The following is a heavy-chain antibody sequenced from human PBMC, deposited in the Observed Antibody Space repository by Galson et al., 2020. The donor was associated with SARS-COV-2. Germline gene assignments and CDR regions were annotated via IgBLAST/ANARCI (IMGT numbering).Heavy chain of an antibody. V-gene: IGHV3-15*01. CDR1: GFTFTDTW. CDR2: ITNKNNGVTT. J-gene: IGHJ6*02. D-gene: IGHD2-15*01. Sequence: GGSLRLSCAASGFTFTDTWTSWVRPAQGQGLEGVGRITNKNNGVTTDYATPVKGRFIISRDDSKNTLYLQMNSLKTEDTAVYYCTRCSWNYYYCGMDVWGQGTTVTVSS. CDR3: TRCSWNYYYCGMDV.